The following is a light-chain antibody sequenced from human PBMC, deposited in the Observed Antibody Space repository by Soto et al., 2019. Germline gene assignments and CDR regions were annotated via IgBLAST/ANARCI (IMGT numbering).Light chain of an antibody. Sequence: DIQMTQSPSTLSASVGDRVTITCRASQSINSXVAWFQQKPGKAPKVLIYDASTLESGVPSRFSGSGSGTEFTLTIDSLQPDDVATYYCQRYNAFSQTFGQGTKVEI. CDR2: DAS. CDR3: QRYNAFSQT. CDR1: QSINSX. V-gene: IGKV1-5*01. J-gene: IGKJ1*01.